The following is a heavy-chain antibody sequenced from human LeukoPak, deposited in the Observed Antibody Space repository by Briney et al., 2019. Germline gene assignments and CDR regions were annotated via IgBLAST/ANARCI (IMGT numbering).Heavy chain of an antibody. Sequence: SETLSLICTLSGGSISSHYWSWIRQPPGKGLEWIGYIYNSGTSYNPSLKSRVSITVDTSRDQYSLELTSVTAADTAVYYCARGGGCSAGTCFSPYFDYWGQGNLVTVSP. V-gene: IGHV4-59*11. CDR2: IYNSGT. CDR3: ARGGGCSAGTCFSPYFDY. CDR1: GGSISSHY. J-gene: IGHJ4*02. D-gene: IGHD2-15*01.